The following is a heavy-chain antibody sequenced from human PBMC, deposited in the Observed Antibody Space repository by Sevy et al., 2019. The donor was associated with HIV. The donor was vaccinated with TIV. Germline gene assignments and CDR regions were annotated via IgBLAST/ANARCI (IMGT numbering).Heavy chain of an antibody. V-gene: IGHV1-2*06. D-gene: IGHD1-1*01. CDR2: INPNTGGT. CDR3: AREEPTTGTTARYYYYGVDV. J-gene: IGHJ6*02. CDR1: GYTFTGYY. Sequence: ASGKVSCKASGYTFTGYYIHWLRQAPGQELEWMGRINPNTGGTTYAQKFQDRVTMTRDTSFNTAYMELSSLRSDDTAVYFCAREEPTTGTTARYYYYGVDVWGQGTTVTVSS.